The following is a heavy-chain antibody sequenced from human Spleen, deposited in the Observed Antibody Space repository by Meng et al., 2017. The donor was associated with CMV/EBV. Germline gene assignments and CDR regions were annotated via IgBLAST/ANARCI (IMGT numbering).Heavy chain of an antibody. V-gene: IGHV1-69*13. J-gene: IGHJ4*02. CDR2: IIPIFGTA. D-gene: IGHD6-13*01. CDR3: ARVVEGGQQLEL. CDR1: GYSFPHHG. Sequence: LEQSGVEVKKPGALVKVSCNASGYSFPHHGITWVRQAPGQGLEWMGGIIPIFGTANYAQKFQGRVTITADESTSTAYMELSSLRSEDTAVYYCARVVEGGQQLELWGQGTLVTVSS.